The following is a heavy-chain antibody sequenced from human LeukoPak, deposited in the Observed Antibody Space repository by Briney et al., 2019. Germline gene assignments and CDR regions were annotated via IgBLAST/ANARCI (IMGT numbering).Heavy chain of an antibody. D-gene: IGHD1-1*01. CDR3: ARRTTTPDAFDI. J-gene: IGHJ3*02. CDR2: ISAYNGNT. Sequence: ASVKVSCKASGGTFTTYSISWVRQAPGQGLEWMGWISAYNGNTNYAQKLQGRVTMTTDTSTSTAYMELRSLRSDDTAVYYCARRTTTPDAFDIWGQGTMVTVSS. CDR1: GGTFTTYS. V-gene: IGHV1-18*01.